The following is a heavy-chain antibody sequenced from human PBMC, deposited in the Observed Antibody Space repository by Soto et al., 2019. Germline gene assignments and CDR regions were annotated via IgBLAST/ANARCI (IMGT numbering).Heavy chain of an antibody. CDR1: GGSISSSSYY. V-gene: IGHV4-39*01. J-gene: IGHJ3*02. Sequence: SETLSLTCTVSGGSISSSSYYWGWIRQPPGKGLEWIGSIYYSGSTYYNPSLKSRVTISVDTSKNQFSLKLSSVTAADTAVYYCARYGGNYDAFDIWGQGTMVTVSS. D-gene: IGHD2-21*02. CDR2: IYYSGST. CDR3: ARYGGNYDAFDI.